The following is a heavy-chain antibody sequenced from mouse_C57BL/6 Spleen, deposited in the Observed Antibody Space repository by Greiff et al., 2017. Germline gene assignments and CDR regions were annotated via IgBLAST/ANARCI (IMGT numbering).Heavy chain of an antibody. CDR1: GYTFTSYW. D-gene: IGHD4-1*02. J-gene: IGHJ4*01. CDR2: IYPGSGST. V-gene: IGHV1-55*01. CDR3: ARSPNWDYYAMDY. Sequence: QVQLQQPGAELVKPGASVKMSCKASGYTFTSYWITWVKQRPGQGLEWIGDIYPGSGSTNYNEKFKSKATLTVDTSSSTAYMQLSSLTSEDSAVXYCARSPNWDYYAMDYWGQGTSVTVSS.